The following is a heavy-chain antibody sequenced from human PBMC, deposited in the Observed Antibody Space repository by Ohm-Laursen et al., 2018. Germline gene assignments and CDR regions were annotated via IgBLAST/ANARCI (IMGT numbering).Heavy chain of an antibody. CDR3: AKYYYDSSGREMYGMDV. Sequence: SLRLSCAASGFTFSSYSMNWVRQAPGKGLEWVSSISSRSSYISYADSVKGRFTISRDNAKNSLYLQMNSLRAEDTAVYYCAKYYYDSSGREMYGMDVWGQGTTVTVSS. CDR1: GFTFSSYS. V-gene: IGHV3-21*01. D-gene: IGHD3-22*01. CDR2: ISSRSSYI. J-gene: IGHJ6*02.